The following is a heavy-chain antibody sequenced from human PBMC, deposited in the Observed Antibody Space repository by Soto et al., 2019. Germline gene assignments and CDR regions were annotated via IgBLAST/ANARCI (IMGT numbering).Heavy chain of an antibody. J-gene: IGHJ4*02. CDR1: GFAFTGYA. Sequence: GGSLRLSCAASGFAFTGYALTWVRQAPGKGLEWVSSISGSGGGTYYADSVKGRFTISRDNSKNTLYLQMNSLRAEDTAIYYCAKDMWFGEVVRLLPSNTKFDSWGQGTLVTVSS. CDR2: ISGSGGGT. CDR3: AKDMWFGEVVRLLPSNTKFDS. D-gene: IGHD3-10*01. V-gene: IGHV3-23*01.